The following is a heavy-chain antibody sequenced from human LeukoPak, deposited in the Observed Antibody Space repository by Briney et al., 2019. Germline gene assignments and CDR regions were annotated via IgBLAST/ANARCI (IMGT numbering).Heavy chain of an antibody. CDR1: GGSISSSSYY. J-gene: IGHJ6*03. D-gene: IGHD3-10*01. V-gene: IGHV4-39*07. CDR2: IYYSGST. CDR3: ARTTMVRGTYYMDV. Sequence: SETLSLTCTVSGGSISSSSYYWGWIRQPPGKGLEWIVSIYYSGSTYYNPALKSRVTISVDTSKNQFSLKLSSVTAADTAVYYCARTTMVRGTYYMDVWGKGTTVTISS.